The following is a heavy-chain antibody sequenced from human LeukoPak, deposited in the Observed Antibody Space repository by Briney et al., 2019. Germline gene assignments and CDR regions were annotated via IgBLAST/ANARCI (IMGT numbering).Heavy chain of an antibody. V-gene: IGHV3-15*01. Sequence: PGGALRLSCAASGFTFINAWMSWVGQAPGKGLEWVSRIKSKTDGGTTDYAAPVNGRFTISRDDSKNTLYLQMNSLKTEDTAVYYCTMFDYWGQGPLVTVSS. CDR2: IKSKTDGGTT. CDR3: TMFDY. CDR1: GFTFINAW. J-gene: IGHJ4*02.